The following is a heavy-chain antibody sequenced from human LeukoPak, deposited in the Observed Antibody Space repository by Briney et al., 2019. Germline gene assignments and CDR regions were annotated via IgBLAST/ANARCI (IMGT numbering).Heavy chain of an antibody. V-gene: IGHV3-15*01. D-gene: IGHD6-6*01. CDR1: GFTFSNAW. Sequence: GGSLRLSCAASGFTFSNAWMSWVRQAPGKGLEWVGRIKSKADGGTTDYAAPVKDRFTISRDDSKNTLYLQMNSLKAEDTAVYYCAIPSGISSRVDVFDIWGQGTMVTVSS. CDR2: IKSKADGGTT. CDR3: AIPSGISSRVDVFDI. J-gene: IGHJ3*02.